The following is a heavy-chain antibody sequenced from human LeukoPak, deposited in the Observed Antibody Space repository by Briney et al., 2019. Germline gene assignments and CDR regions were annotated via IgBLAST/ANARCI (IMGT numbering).Heavy chain of an antibody. J-gene: IGHJ4*02. CDR2: MNPNSCNT. CDR3: ARGTYDYGSGSFDY. D-gene: IGHD3-10*01. V-gene: IGHV1-8*01. CDR1: GYTFTSYD. Sequence: ASVKVSCKASGYTFTSYDINWVRQATGQGLEWMGWMNPNSCNTGYAQKFQSRVSMTRDTSISAGYMELSSLTSEDTAVYYCARGTYDYGSGSFDYWGQGTLVTVSS.